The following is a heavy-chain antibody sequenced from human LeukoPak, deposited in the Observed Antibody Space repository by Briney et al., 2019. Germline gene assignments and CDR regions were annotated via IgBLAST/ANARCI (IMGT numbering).Heavy chain of an antibody. V-gene: IGHV1-18*01. CDR1: GYTFTSYG. J-gene: IGHJ4*02. CDR3: ARDWHDYGDYYYFDY. D-gene: IGHD4-17*01. CDR2: ISAYNGNT. Sequence: ASVKVPCKASGYTFTSYGISWVRQAPGQGLEWMGWISAYNGNTNYAQKLQGRVTMTTDTSTSTAYMELRSLRSDDTAVYYCARDWHDYGDYYYFDYWGQGTLVTVSS.